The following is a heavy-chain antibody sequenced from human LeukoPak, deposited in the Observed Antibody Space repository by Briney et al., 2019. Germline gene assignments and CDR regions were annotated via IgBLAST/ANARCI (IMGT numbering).Heavy chain of an antibody. CDR1: GGSISSSSYY. J-gene: IGHJ2*01. CDR2: IHYSGST. Sequence: PSETLSLTCTVSGGSISSSSYYWGWIRQPPGKGLEWIGSIHYSGSTYYNPSLKSRVTISVGTSKNQFSLKLSSVTAADTAVYYCASSTVTGYYGGWYFDLWGRGTLVTVSS. CDR3: ASSTVTGYYGGWYFDL. V-gene: IGHV4-39*01. D-gene: IGHD3-9*01.